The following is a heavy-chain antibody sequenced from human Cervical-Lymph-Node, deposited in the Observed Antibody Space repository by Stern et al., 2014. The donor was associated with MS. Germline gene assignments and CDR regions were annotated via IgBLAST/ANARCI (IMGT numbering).Heavy chain of an antibody. CDR1: DYTFTNYW. V-gene: IGHV5-51*01. Sequence: EVQLVQSGPEVRKPGESLKISCKGSDYTFTNYWIGWVRQMPGKGLEWMGIIYPGDSDIRYSPSFQGQVIISADKSIDTAFLQWRSLKASDTATYYCAGFIARAGTGTFNMWGQGTMVTVSS. CDR2: IYPGDSDI. J-gene: IGHJ3*02. CDR3: AGFIARAGTGTFNM. D-gene: IGHD3-16*02.